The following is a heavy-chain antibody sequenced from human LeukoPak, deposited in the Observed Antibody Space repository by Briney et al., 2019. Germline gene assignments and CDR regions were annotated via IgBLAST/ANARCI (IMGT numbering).Heavy chain of an antibody. CDR2: IIPIFGTA. D-gene: IGHD4-23*01. Sequence: SVRVSCKASGGTFSSYAISWVRQAPGQGLEWMGGIIPIFGTANYAQKFQGRVTITADESTSTAYMELSSLRSEDTAVYYCARSGLRWSDWYFDLWGRGTLVTVSS. V-gene: IGHV1-69*13. CDR1: GGTFSSYA. CDR3: ARSGLRWSDWYFDL. J-gene: IGHJ2*01.